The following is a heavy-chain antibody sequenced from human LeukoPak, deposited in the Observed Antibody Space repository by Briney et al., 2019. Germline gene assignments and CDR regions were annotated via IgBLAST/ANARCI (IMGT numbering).Heavy chain of an antibody. D-gene: IGHD6-19*01. CDR2: IYYSGST. V-gene: IGHV4-59*08. Sequence: PSETLSLTCTVSGGSISSYYWSWIRQPPGKGLEWIGYIYYSGSTNYNPSLKSRVTISVDTSKNQFSLKLSSVTAAGTAVYYCARHSQWLAIFDYWGQGTLVTVSS. CDR1: GGSISSYY. CDR3: ARHSQWLAIFDY. J-gene: IGHJ4*02.